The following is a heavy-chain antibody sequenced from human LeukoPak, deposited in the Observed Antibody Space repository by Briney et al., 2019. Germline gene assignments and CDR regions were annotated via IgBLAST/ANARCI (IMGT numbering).Heavy chain of an antibody. Sequence: ASLKVSCKASGYPFSAYYMHWVRQAPGQGFEWMGWINSNLGDTSYAQKFQGRVTMTRDTSISTAYMELSRLTSDDTAMYYCARDLRRNYFDPWGQGTLVTVSS. CDR1: GYPFSAYY. V-gene: IGHV1-2*02. CDR2: INSNLGDT. D-gene: IGHD3-3*01. J-gene: IGHJ5*02. CDR3: ARDLRRNYFDP.